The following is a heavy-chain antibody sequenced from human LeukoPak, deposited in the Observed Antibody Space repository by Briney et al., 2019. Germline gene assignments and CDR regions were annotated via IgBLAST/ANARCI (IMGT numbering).Heavy chain of an antibody. CDR3: ARQTGAGLFILP. CDR2: IYYSGNT. Sequence: WETLSLTCAVSGGSISTSNSYWGWIRRPPGKGREWVGSIYYSGNTYYNRYRKSQVSISVDTNKNEVSLILTSVTAADTAVYYCARQTGAGLFILPGGQGTLVTVSS. J-gene: IGHJ4*02. CDR1: GGSISTSNSY. D-gene: IGHD3-3*01. V-gene: IGHV4-39*01.